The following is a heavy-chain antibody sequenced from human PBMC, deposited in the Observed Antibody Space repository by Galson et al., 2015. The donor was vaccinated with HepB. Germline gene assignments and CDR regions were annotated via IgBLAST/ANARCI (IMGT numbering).Heavy chain of an antibody. D-gene: IGHD3-3*01. J-gene: IGHJ6*03. CDR3: AKDSDSFYYYYMDV. Sequence: SLRLSCAASGFTFSSYGMHWVRQAPGKGLEWVAVISYDGSNKYYADSVKGRFTISRDNSKNTLYLQMNSLRAEDTAVYYCAKDSDSFYYYYMDVWGKGTTVTVSS. CDR1: GFTFSSYG. CDR2: ISYDGSNK. V-gene: IGHV3-30*18.